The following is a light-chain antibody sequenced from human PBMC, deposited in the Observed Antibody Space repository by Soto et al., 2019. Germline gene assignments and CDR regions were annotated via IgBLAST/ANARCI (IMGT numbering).Light chain of an antibody. V-gene: IGLV2-11*01. CDR1: SSDVGGYKY. Sequence: QSALTQPRSVSGSPGQSVTISCTGTSSDVGGYKYVSWYEQHPGKAPKLIIYDVSKRASGVPDRFSASKSGNTASLTISGLQAEDDADYYCCSYAGSYSFEFGGGTKLTVL. J-gene: IGLJ2*01. CDR2: DVS. CDR3: CSYAGSYSFE.